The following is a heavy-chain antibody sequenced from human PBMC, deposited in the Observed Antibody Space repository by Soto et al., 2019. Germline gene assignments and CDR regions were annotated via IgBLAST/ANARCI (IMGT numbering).Heavy chain of an antibody. D-gene: IGHD6-19*01. V-gene: IGHV3-23*01. CDR2: ISRGGDDT. Sequence: ELRWLEAGGGLVQPGGSLRLSCAASGFSFSNYAMSWIRQAPGKGLEWASGISRGGDDTYYADSVKCPFIISRDNSNTTLYLKINCLRAEDTALFYCASRSGWMGAFDIWGQGTMVTVSA. CDR3: ASRSGWMGAFDI. J-gene: IGHJ3*02. CDR1: GFSFSNYA.